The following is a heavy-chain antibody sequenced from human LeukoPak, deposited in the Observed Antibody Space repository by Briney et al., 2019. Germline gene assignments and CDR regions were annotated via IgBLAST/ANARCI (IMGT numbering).Heavy chain of an antibody. Sequence: PSETLSLTCAVYGGSFSGYYWSWIRQPPGKGLEWIGEINHSGSTNYNPSLKSRVTISGDTSKNQFSLKLSSVTAADTAVYYCARKGSGSYYYYFDYWGQGTLVTVSS. CDR2: INHSGST. CDR1: GGSFSGYY. J-gene: IGHJ4*02. V-gene: IGHV4-34*01. D-gene: IGHD3-10*01. CDR3: ARKGSGSYYYYFDY.